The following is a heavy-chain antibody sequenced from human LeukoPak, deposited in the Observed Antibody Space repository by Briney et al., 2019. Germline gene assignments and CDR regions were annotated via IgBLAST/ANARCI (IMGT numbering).Heavy chain of an antibody. D-gene: IGHD2-2*01. J-gene: IGHJ4*02. Sequence: GGSLRLSCAASGFTFSSYAMSWVRQAPGKGLEWVSAISGSGGSTYYADSVKGRFTISRDNSKNTLYLQMNSLRAEDTAVYYCAKEYFDIVVVPAAVATPGYFDYWGQGTLVTVSS. CDR3: AKEYFDIVVVPAAVATPGYFDY. CDR2: ISGSGGST. V-gene: IGHV3-23*01. CDR1: GFTFSSYA.